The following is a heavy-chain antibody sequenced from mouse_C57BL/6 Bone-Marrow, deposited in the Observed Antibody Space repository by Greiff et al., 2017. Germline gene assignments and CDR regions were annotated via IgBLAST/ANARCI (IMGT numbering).Heavy chain of an antibody. Sequence: QVQLQQPGAELVRPGTSVKLSCKASGYTFTSYWMHWVKQRPGQGLEWIGVIDPSDSYTNYNQKFKGKATLTVDTSSSTAYMQLSSLTSEDSAVYYCAREIYYGNYLDYWGQGTSVTVSS. CDR2: IDPSDSYT. J-gene: IGHJ4*01. V-gene: IGHV1-59*01. D-gene: IGHD2-1*01. CDR1: GYTFTSYW. CDR3: AREIYYGNYLDY.